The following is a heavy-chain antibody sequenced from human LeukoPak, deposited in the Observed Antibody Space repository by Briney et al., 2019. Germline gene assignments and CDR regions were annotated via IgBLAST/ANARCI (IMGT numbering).Heavy chain of an antibody. D-gene: IGHD3-3*01. Sequence: GGSLRLSCAASGFTFSSYWMSWVPQAPGKGLEWVANIKQDGSEKYYVDSVKGRFTISRDNAKNSLYLQMNSLTAEDTAVYYCARVITIFGVDGGWFDPWGQVILVSVSS. V-gene: IGHV3-7*01. CDR3: ARVITIFGVDGGWFDP. CDR1: GFTFSSYW. CDR2: IKQDGSEK. J-gene: IGHJ5*02.